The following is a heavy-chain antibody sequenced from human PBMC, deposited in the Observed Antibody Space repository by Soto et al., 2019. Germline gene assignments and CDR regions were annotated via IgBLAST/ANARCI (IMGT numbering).Heavy chain of an antibody. CDR1: GYTFTSCY. Sequence: QVQLVQSGAEVKKPGASVKVSCKASGYTFTSCYMHWVRQAPGQGLEWKGIINPSGGSTSYAQEFQGRVNMNRDTSTSTVYMELSSLRSEDTAVYYCASGMIMGALDYWGQGTLVTVSS. CDR2: INPSGGST. CDR3: ASGMIMGALDY. D-gene: IGHD3-22*01. V-gene: IGHV1-46*01. J-gene: IGHJ4*02.